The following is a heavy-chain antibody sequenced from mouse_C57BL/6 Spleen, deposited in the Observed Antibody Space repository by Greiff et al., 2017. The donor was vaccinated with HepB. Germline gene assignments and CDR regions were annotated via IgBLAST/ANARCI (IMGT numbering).Heavy chain of an antibody. CDR1: GYTFTDYY. D-gene: IGHD1-1*01. CDR2: IGPGSGST. CDR3: ARHGSSYDYAMDY. J-gene: IGHJ4*01. V-gene: IGHV1-77*01. Sequence: VQRVESGAELVKPGASVKISCKASGYTFTDYYINWVKQRPGQGLEWIGKIGPGSGSTYYNEKFKGKATLTADKSSSTAYMQLSSLTSEDSAVYFGARHGSSYDYAMDYWGQGTSVTVSS.